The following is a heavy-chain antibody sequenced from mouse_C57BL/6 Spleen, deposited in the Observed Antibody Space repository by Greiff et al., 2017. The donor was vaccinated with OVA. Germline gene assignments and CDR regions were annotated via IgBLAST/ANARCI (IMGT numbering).Heavy chain of an antibody. J-gene: IGHJ1*03. D-gene: IGHD2-5*01. CDR1: GYSITSGYD. CDR2: ISYSGST. Sequence: VQLKESGPGMVKPSQSLSLTCTVTGYSITSGYDWHWIRHFPGNKLEWMGYISYSGSTNYKPSLKSRISITHATSKNHFFLKLNSVTTEDTATYYCARDGSYSNWYFDVWGTGTTVTVSS. CDR3: ARDGSYSNWYFDV. V-gene: IGHV3-1*01.